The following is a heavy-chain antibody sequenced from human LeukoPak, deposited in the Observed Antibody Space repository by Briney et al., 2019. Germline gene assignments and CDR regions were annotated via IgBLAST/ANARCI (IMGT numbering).Heavy chain of an antibody. Sequence: ASVKVSCKASGYIFTSYAMDWVRQAPGQRLEWMGWINAGRGNTKYSQKFQGSVTITRDTSASTVYMELSSLRSEDTAVYYCARDIDRVFNWFDPWGQGTLVTVSS. CDR2: INAGRGNT. CDR1: GYIFTSYA. D-gene: IGHD6-13*01. CDR3: ARDIDRVFNWFDP. V-gene: IGHV1-3*01. J-gene: IGHJ5*02.